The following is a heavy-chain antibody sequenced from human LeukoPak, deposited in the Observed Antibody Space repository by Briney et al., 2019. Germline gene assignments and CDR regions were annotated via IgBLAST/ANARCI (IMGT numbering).Heavy chain of an antibody. V-gene: IGHV4-4*08. CDR3: ARRNDFHI. CDR2: IYSNEAT. J-gene: IGHJ3*02. CDR1: GGSIKGYH. Sequence: PSETLSLTSTVSGGSIKGYHWSWIRQPPGKGLEWIGYIYSNEATEYKPSLKSRVTISADTSKNQFSLKLISVTAADTAIYYCARRNDFHIWGHGTMVTVSS.